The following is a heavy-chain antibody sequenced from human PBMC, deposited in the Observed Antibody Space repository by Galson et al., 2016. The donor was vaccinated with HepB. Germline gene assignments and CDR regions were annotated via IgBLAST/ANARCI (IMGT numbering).Heavy chain of an antibody. CDR3: ARSGWDLDY. D-gene: IGHD1-26*01. Sequence: SVKVSCKASGYTFTSYYMHWMRQAPGQGLEWMGVINPNGGSTTYAQKFQGRVTMTRDTSTSTVYMELSSLRSQDTAVYYCARSGWDLDYWGQGTLVTVSS. CDR2: INPNGGST. V-gene: IGHV1-46*01. CDR1: GYTFTSYY. J-gene: IGHJ4*02.